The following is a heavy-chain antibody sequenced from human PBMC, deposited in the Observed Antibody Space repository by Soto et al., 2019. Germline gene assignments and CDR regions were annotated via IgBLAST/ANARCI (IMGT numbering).Heavy chain of an antibody. J-gene: IGHJ5*02. CDR3: ARDKGNWLDP. V-gene: IGHV1-3*01. CDR1: GYTFINYD. CDR2: INAGNGNT. Sequence: QVQLVQSGAEVKKPGASVNISCKASGYTFINYDMHWVRQAPGQRLEWMAWINAGNGNTQYSQKFQGGVTITRDTSASTAYMELSSLRSEDTAVYYCARDKGNWLDPWGQGTLVTVSS.